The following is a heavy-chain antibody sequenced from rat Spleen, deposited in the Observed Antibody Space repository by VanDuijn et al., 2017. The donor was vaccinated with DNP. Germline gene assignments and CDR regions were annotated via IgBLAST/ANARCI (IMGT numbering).Heavy chain of an antibody. CDR1: GFTFSVYN. V-gene: IGHV5-7*01. J-gene: IGHJ2*01. CDR3: VRSTTGIRGYYFDY. CDR2: ISYEGSST. D-gene: IGHD1-9*01. Sequence: EVQLVESGGDLVRPGGSLKLSCTASGFTFSVYNMAWVRQSPRTGLEWVATISYEGSSTYYRDSVKGRFTISRDNAKNTLYLQMNRLRSEDTATYYCVRSTTGIRGYYFDYWGQGVTVTVSS.